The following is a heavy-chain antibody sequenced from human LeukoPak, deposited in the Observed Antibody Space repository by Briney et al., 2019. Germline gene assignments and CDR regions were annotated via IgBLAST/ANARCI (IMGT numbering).Heavy chain of an antibody. Sequence: GGSLRLSCAASGFTFGTNWMYWARQTPGKGLVWVARVNTDGSGTTYADSVKGRFTISRDNAKNTLYLQTNSLRDEDTAVYFCARGLAVVPAGVPDYWGQGTLVTVSS. CDR1: GFTFGTNW. CDR3: ARGLAVVPAGVPDY. V-gene: IGHV3-74*01. J-gene: IGHJ4*02. CDR2: VNTDGSGT. D-gene: IGHD2-2*01.